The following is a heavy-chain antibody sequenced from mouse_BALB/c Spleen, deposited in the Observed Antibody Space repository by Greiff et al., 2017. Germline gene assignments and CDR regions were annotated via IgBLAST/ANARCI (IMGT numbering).Heavy chain of an antibody. CDR1: GFTFTDYY. V-gene: IGHV7-3*02. D-gene: IGHD1-2*01. CDR2: IRNKANGYTT. J-gene: IGHJ3*01. CDR3: ARDRNDGPFAY. Sequence: EVMLVESGGGLVQPGGSLRLSCATSGFTFTDYYMSWVRQPPGKALEWLGFIRNKANGYTTEYSASVKGRFTISRDNSQSILYLQMNTLRAEDSATYYCARDRNDGPFAYWGQGTLVTVSA.